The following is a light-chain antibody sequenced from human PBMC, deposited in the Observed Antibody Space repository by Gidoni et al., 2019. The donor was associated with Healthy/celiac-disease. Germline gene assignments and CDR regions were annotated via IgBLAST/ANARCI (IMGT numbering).Light chain of an antibody. CDR3: SSYTSSSTLV. CDR2: DVS. J-gene: IGLJ2*01. CDR1: SSDVGGYNY. Sequence: QSALTQPASVSGSPGQSITSSCTGTSSDVGGYNYVSWYQQHTGKPPKLMIYDVSNRPSGVSNRFSGSKSGNTSSLPISGLQADDEAEYYCSSYTSSSTLVFGGGTKLTVL. V-gene: IGLV2-14*03.